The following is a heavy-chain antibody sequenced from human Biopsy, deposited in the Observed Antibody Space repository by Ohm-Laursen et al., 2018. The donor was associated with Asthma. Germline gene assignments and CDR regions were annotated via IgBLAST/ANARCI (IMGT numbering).Heavy chain of an antibody. CDR1: GGSISVSNW. CDR3: ARRWRSYDSSNYYLDQ. D-gene: IGHD3-22*01. Sequence: LSLTCDVSGGSISVSNWWSWVRQPPGRELEWIGQIYHLGNANYNPSLKSRVTMSVDKSKNQFSLKLTSVTAADTAVYFCARRWRSYDSSNYYLDQWGQGTLVTVSS. V-gene: IGHV4-4*01. J-gene: IGHJ4*02. CDR2: IYHLGNA.